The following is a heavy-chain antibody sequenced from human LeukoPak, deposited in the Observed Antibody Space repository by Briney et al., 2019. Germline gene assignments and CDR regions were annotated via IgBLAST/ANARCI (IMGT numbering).Heavy chain of an antibody. CDR2: INPNSGGT. J-gene: IGHJ4*02. D-gene: IGHD3-22*01. CDR3: ARGGVGYYYDSSGYYAHY. V-gene: IGHV1-2*02. Sequence: ASVKVSCKASGYTFTSYGISWVRQAPGQGLEWMGWINPNSGGTNYAQKFQGRVTMTRDTSISTAYMELSRLRSDDTAVYYCARGGVGYYYDSSGYYAHYWGQGTLVTVSS. CDR1: GYTFTSYG.